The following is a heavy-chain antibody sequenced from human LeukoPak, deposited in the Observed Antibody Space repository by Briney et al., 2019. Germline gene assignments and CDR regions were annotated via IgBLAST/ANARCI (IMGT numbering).Heavy chain of an antibody. CDR3: AREASV. Sequence: RASVKVSCKASGHTFTSLRVHWVRQAPGQGLEWMGIMSPSDGSTDYAQKFQGRITMTRDASTNTAYMELSSLRSEDTAVYYCAREASVWGQGTLVTVSS. J-gene: IGHJ4*02. V-gene: IGHV1-46*01. CDR1: GHTFTSLR. CDR2: MSPSDGST. D-gene: IGHD6-6*01.